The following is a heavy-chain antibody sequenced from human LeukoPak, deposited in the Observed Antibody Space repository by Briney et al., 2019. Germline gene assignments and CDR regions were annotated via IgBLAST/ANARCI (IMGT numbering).Heavy chain of an antibody. CDR3: AMSSATTGIDFDW. D-gene: IGHD4-17*01. CDR1: GFTFYSHE. CDR2: ISNSGRTK. V-gene: IGHV3-48*03. J-gene: IGHJ4*02. Sequence: AGGSLRHSRAPSGFTFYSHEVNCVRQAPGKGLEFVSFISNSGRTKYYADSVKGRFTISRDNAKNSLYLQMNILRADATAVYYRAMSSATTGIDFDWWGQGTVVTVSS.